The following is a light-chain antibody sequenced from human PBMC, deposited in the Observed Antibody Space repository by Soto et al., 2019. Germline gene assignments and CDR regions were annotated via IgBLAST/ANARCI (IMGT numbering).Light chain of an antibody. CDR2: EVN. V-gene: IGLV2-8*01. J-gene: IGLJ1*01. CDR3: SSYAGSSNV. CDR1: SRDVGGYNY. Sequence: QSVLTQPASVSGSLGQSITISCTGTSRDVGGYNYVSWYQQHPGKAPKLMIYEVNKRPSGVPDRFSGSKSGNTASLTVSGLQAEDEADYYCSSYAGSSNVFGTGTKVTVL.